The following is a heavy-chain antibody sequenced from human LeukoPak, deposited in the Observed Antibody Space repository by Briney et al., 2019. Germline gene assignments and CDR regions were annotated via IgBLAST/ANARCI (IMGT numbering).Heavy chain of an antibody. D-gene: IGHD1-26*01. Sequence: GASVKVSCKASGYTFTGYYIHWERQAPGQGPEWMGWIYPHSGGTNYAQKFQGRVTMTRDTSISTAYMELSRLRSDDTAVYYCARDQVDAGSYFAFFDYWGQGTLVTVSS. V-gene: IGHV1-2*02. CDR1: GYTFTGYY. J-gene: IGHJ4*02. CDR3: ARDQVDAGSYFAFFDY. CDR2: IYPHSGGT.